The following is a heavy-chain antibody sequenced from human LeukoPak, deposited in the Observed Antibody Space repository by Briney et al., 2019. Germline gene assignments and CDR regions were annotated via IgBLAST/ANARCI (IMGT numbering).Heavy chain of an antibody. V-gene: IGHV4-34*01. J-gene: IGHJ4*02. CDR2: INHSGST. Sequence: ASETLSLTCAVYGGSFSGYYWSWIRQPPGKGLEWIGEINHSGSTNYNPSLKSRVTISVDTSKNQFSLKLSSVTAADTAVYYCAGSGAHYDFWSGYYRPGPFDYWGQGTLVTVSS. CDR3: AGSGAHYDFWSGYYRPGPFDY. D-gene: IGHD3-3*01. CDR1: GGSFSGYY.